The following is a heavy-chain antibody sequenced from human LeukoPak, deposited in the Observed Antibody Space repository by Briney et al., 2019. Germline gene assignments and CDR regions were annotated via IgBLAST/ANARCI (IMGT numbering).Heavy chain of an antibody. D-gene: IGHD6-19*01. J-gene: IGHJ4*02. CDR1: GFTFSSYA. CDR3: AKVSGAVAYYFDY. Sequence: GGSLRLSCAASGFTFSSYAISWVRQAPGKGLEWVSAIRGSGGSTYYADSVKGRLTISRDNSKNTLYLQMNSLRAEDTAVYYCAKVSGAVAYYFDYWGQGTLVSVS. V-gene: IGHV3-23*01. CDR2: IRGSGGST.